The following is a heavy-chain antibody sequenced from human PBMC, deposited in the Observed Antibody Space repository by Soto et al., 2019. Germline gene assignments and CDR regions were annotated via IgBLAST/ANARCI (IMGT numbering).Heavy chain of an antibody. CDR1: GFTFSSYS. CDR3: ASDSLYSYDSIDN. Sequence: GGSLRLSWAASGFTFSSYSMNWVRQAPGKGLEWVSYISSSSSTIYYADSVKGRFTISRDNAKNSLYLQMNSLRDEATAVYYCASDSLYSYDSIDNCGQVNLVPVSS. J-gene: IGHJ4*02. CDR2: ISSSSSTI. V-gene: IGHV3-48*02. D-gene: IGHD5-18*01.